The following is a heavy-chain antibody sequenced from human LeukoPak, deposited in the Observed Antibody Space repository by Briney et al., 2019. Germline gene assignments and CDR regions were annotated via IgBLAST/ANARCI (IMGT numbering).Heavy chain of an antibody. CDR1: GGSFSGYY. CDR2: INHSGST. D-gene: IGHD3-16*01. CDR3: ARGLTLGGDRMKGGMDV. J-gene: IGHJ6*04. V-gene: IGHV4-34*01. Sequence: SETLSLTCAVYGGSFSGYYWSWIRQPPGKGLEWIGEINHSGSTNYNPSLKSRVTISVDTSKNQFSLKLSSVTAADTAVYYCARGLTLGGDRMKGGMDVWGKGTTVTVSS.